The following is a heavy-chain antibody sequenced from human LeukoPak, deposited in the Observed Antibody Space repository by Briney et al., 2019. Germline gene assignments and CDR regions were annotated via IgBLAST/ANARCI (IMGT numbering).Heavy chain of an antibody. J-gene: IGHJ3*02. V-gene: IGHV3-7*01. D-gene: IGHD6-13*01. CDR2: IKQDGSEK. CDR3: AREGVAAAGHSAFDI. CDR1: GFPFSSYW. Sequence: QSGGSLRLSCAASGFPFSSYWMSWVRQAPGKGLEWVANIKQDGSEKYYVDSVKGRFTISRDNAKNSLYLQMNSLRAEDTAVYYCAREGVAAAGHSAFDIWGQGTMVTVSS.